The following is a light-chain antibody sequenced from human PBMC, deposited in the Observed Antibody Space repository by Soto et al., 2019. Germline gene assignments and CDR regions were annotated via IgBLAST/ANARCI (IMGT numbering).Light chain of an antibody. CDR2: DAS. CDR1: QSLSSSQ. CDR3: QQYGSSPRT. V-gene: IGKV3-20*01. J-gene: IGKJ1*01. Sequence: EIVSTQSPGTLCLSPAQRATLTCSSSQSLSSSQLAWYQQKPGQAPRLLIHDASSRATGISDRFTGSGSGTDFTLTITTLEPEDFAVYYCQQYGSSPRTFGLGTKVDI.